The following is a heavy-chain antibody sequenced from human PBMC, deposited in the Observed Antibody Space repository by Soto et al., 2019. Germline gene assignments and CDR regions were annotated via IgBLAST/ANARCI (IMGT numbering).Heavy chain of an antibody. CDR2: ISSSSSYT. J-gene: IGHJ4*02. D-gene: IGHD3-22*01. CDR3: ARSYYDSSGYYLNY. V-gene: IGHV3-11*06. CDR1: GFTFSDYY. Sequence: GGSLRLSCAASGFTFSDYYMSWIRQAPGKGLEWVSYISSSSSYTNYADSVKGRFTISRDNAKNSLYLQMNSLRAEDTAVYYCARSYYDSSGYYLNYWGQGTLVTVSS.